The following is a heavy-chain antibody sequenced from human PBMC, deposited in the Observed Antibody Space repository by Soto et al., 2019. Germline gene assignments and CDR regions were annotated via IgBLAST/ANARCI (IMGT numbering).Heavy chain of an antibody. D-gene: IGHD1-20*01. CDR3: ARHYNTGAFFDY. Sequence: QLQLQESGPGLVKSSETLSLTCSVSGASVSSSHYWGWFRQPPGKGLGWIGSVSYSGSPYYSPSFKSRITISVDTSNNQFSLRVRSVTATDTAVYFCARHYNTGAFFDYWGQGKLVTVSS. V-gene: IGHV4-39*01. J-gene: IGHJ4*02. CDR2: VSYSGSP. CDR1: GASVSSSHY.